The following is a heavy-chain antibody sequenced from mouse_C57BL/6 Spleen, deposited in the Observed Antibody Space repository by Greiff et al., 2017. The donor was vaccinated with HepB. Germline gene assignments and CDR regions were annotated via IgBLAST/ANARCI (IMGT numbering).Heavy chain of an antibody. V-gene: IGHV1-81*01. CDR3: ARDRLITTVHYFDY. CDR2: IYPRSGNT. CDR1: GYTFTSYG. Sequence: QVQLQQSGAELARPGASVKLSCKASGYTFTSYGISWVKQRTGQGLEWIGEIYPRSGNTYYNEKFKGKATLTADKSSSTAYMQLRSLTSEVSAVELCARDRLITTVHYFDYWGQGTTLTVSS. J-gene: IGHJ2*01. D-gene: IGHD1-2*01.